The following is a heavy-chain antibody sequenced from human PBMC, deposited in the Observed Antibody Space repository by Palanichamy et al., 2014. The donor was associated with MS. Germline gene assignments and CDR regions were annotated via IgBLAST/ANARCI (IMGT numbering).Heavy chain of an antibody. J-gene: IGHJ4*02. D-gene: IGHD3-22*01. Sequence: QVQLVQSGAEVKKPGASVKVSCKASGYTFTSYGISWVRQAPGQGLEWMGWISAYNGNTNYAQKLQGRVTMTTDTSTSTAYMELRSLRSDDTAVYYCAGDLYYDSSGYYPSDYWGQGTLVTVSS. CDR1: GYTFTSYG. V-gene: IGHV1-18*01. CDR3: AGDLYYDSSGYYPSDY. CDR2: ISAYNGNT.